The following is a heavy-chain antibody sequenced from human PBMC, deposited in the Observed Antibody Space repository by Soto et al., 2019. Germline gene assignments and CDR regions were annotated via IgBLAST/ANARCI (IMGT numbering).Heavy chain of an antibody. D-gene: IGHD3-3*01. J-gene: IGHJ4*02. V-gene: IGHV3-23*01. CDR2: ISGSGSST. CDR3: AKWGDFWAYYFDY. Sequence: PGGSLRLSCAASGITFSSYAMTWVRQAPGKGLEWVSGISGSGSSTYYADSVKGRFTISRDNSKNTLYLQMNSLRAEDTAVYYCAKWGDFWAYYFDYWGQGTLVTVSS. CDR1: GITFSSYA.